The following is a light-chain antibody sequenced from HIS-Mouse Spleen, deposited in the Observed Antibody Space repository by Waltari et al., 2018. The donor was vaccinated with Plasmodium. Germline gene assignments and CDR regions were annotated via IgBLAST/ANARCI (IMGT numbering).Light chain of an antibody. CDR3: KAWDSSTAV. Sequence: SYELTQPPSVSVSPGQTASITCSGDKLGDKYACWYQQKPGPSPVLVIYHDSKRPSGIPERFSGSNAGNTATLTISGTQAMDEADYYCKAWDSSTAVFGGGTKLTVL. CDR1: KLGDKY. CDR2: HDS. V-gene: IGLV3-1*01. J-gene: IGLJ3*02.